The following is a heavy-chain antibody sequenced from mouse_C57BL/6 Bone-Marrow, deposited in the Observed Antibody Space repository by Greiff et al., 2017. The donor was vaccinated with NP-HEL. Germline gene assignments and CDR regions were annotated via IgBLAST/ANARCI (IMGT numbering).Heavy chain of an antibody. CDR1: GFTFTDYY. CDR3: ARSITTVVADYFDY. D-gene: IGHD1-1*01. J-gene: IGHJ2*01. Sequence: EVKVEESGGGLVQPGGSLSLSCAASGFTFTDYYMSWVRQPPGKALEWLGFIRNKANGYTTEYSASVKGRFTISRDNSQSILYLQMNALRAEDSATYYCARSITTVVADYFDYWGQGTTLTVSS. CDR2: IRNKANGYTT. V-gene: IGHV7-3*01.